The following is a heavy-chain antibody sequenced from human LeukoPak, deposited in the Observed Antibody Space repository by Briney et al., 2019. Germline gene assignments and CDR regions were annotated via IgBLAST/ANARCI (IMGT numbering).Heavy chain of an antibody. CDR1: GDSLSSFF. D-gene: IGHD6-6*01. CDR2: ISHSGSP. CDR3: ARLSISDPNNAFDI. V-gene: IGHV4-59*12. J-gene: IGHJ3*02. Sequence: SETLSLTCTVSGDSLSSFFWSWIRQPPGKGLEWIGYISHSGSPNYNPSLKSRGTLSADTSKNQFSLRLTSVSATDTALYYCARLSISDPNNAFDIWGQGTTVTVSS.